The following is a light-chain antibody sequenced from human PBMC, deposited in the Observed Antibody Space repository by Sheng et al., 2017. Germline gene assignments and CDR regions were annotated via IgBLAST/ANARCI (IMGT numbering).Light chain of an antibody. Sequence: DIQMTQSPSTLSASVGDRVTITCRASQSISSWLAWYQQKPGKAPKLLIYKASSLESGVPSRFSGSGSGTEFTLTISSLQPDDFATYYCQQYNSFSLTFGGGTKVEIK. CDR3: QQYNSFSLT. J-gene: IGKJ4*01. CDR1: QSISSW. V-gene: IGKV1-5*03. CDR2: KAS.